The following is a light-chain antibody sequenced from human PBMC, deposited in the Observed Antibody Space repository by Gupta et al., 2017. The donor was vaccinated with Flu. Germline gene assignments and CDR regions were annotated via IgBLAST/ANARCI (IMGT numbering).Light chain of an antibody. V-gene: IGLV2-23*01. CDR1: SSDVGSYNL. Sequence: SALTQPASVSASPGQWITISCTGTSSDVGSYNLVSWYQQHPGKAPKLMIYEGSKRPSGVSNRFSGSKSGNTASLTISGLQAEDEADYYCCSYAGSSTLVFGGGTKLTVL. CDR3: CSYAGSSTLV. J-gene: IGLJ2*01. CDR2: EGS.